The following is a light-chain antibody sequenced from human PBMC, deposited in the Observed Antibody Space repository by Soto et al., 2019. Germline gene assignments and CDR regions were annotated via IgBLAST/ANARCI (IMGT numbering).Light chain of an antibody. CDR1: QSFSSTY. V-gene: IGKV3-20*01. Sequence: EIVLTQSPGTLSLSPGERATLSCRASQSFSSTYLAWYQQKPGQAPRLLIYGASSRATGIPDRFSGSGSGNDFTLTITRLEPEDSAVYYCQQYRSSLTFGGGTKVEIK. CDR2: GAS. CDR3: QQYRSSLT. J-gene: IGKJ4*01.